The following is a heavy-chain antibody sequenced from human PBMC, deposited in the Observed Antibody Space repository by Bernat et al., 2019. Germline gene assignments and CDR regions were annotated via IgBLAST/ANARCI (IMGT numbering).Heavy chain of an antibody. V-gene: IGHV3-30*18. CDR1: GFTFSSNG. Sequence: QVQLVESGGGLVKPGRSLRLSCGASGFTFSSNGMHWVRQAPGKGLEWVAVIAYDGSTKYYVDSVKGRFTISRDNSKNTLYLQMNSLRTEDTAVYYCAKGKGRDGGYDWLLDSWGQGTLVTVSS. CDR2: IAYDGSTK. CDR3: AKGKGRDGGYDWLLDS. D-gene: IGHD5-12*01. J-gene: IGHJ4*02.